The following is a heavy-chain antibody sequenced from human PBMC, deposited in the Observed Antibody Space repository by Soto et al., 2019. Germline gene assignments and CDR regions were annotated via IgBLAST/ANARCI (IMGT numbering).Heavy chain of an antibody. CDR1: DGSISSYY. CDR3: ARGRCSGGSCYSLSGFDI. J-gene: IGHJ3*02. Sequence: SETLSLTCTVSDGSISSYYWSWIRQPPGKGLEWIGYVYNSGSTNYNPSLKSRVTISVDKSKNQFSLNLNSVTAADTAVYYCARGRCSGGSCYSLSGFDIWGQGTMVTVSS. D-gene: IGHD2-15*01. CDR2: VYNSGST. V-gene: IGHV4-59*01.